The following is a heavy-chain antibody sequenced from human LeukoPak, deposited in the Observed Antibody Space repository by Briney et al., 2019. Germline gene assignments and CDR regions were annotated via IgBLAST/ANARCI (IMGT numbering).Heavy chain of an antibody. D-gene: IGHD3-10*01. CDR3: ARSMVRGVIITQDAFDI. CDR2: IIPILGIA. V-gene: IGHV1-69*04. Sequence: SVKVSCKASGGTFSSYAISWVRQAPGQGLEWMGRIIPILGIANYAQKFQGKVTITADKSTSTAYMELSSLRSEDTAVYYCARSMVRGVIITQDAFDIWGQGTMVTVSS. J-gene: IGHJ3*02. CDR1: GGTFSSYA.